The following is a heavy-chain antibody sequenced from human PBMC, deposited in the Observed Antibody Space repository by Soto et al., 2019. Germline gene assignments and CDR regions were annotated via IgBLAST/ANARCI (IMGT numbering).Heavy chain of an antibody. Sequence: GGSLRLSCAASGFTFSDYYMSWIRQAPGKGLEWVSYISSSGSTIYYADSVKGRFTISRDNAKNSLYLQMNSLRAEDTAVYYCARRSDERFLEWLSRSPYYMDVWGKGTTVTVSS. CDR1: GFTFSDYY. D-gene: IGHD3-3*01. CDR3: ARRSDERFLEWLSRSPYYMDV. J-gene: IGHJ6*03. V-gene: IGHV3-11*01. CDR2: ISSSGSTI.